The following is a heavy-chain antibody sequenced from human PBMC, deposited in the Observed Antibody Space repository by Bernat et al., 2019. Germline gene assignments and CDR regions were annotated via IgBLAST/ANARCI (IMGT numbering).Heavy chain of an antibody. CDR2: IYSGGTT. Sequence: EVQLVESGGGLIQPGGSLRLSCAASGFTVSSNYMSWVRQAPGKGLEWVSVIYSGGTTYYADSGKGRFTISRDNSKNTLYLQMNSLRAEDTAVYYCARDLGSFGGSIWGDYWGQGILVTVSS. CDR1: GFTVSSNY. D-gene: IGHD3-16*01. CDR3: ARDLGSFGGSIWGDY. V-gene: IGHV3-53*01. J-gene: IGHJ4*02.